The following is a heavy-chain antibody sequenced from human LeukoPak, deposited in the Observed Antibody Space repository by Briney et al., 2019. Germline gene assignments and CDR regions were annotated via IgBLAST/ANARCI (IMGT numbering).Heavy chain of an antibody. V-gene: IGHV3-48*02. J-gene: IGHJ4*02. CDR2: ISSSSTI. Sequence: GGSLRLSCAASGFTFSSYSMNWVRQAPGKGLEWVSYISSSSTIYYADSVKGRFTISRDNAKNSLYLQMNSLRDEDTAVYYCARAKRWELLWAFDYWGQGTLVTVSS. CDR1: GFTFSSYS. D-gene: IGHD1-26*01. CDR3: ARAKRWELLWAFDY.